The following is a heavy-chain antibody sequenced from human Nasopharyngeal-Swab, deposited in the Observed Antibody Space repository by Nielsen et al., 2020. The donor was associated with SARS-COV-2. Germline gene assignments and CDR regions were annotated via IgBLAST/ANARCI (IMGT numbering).Heavy chain of an antibody. V-gene: IGHV4-4*02. Sequence: RQPPGKGLEWIGEIYHSGSTNYNPSLKRRVTISVDKSKNQFSLKLSSVTAADTAVYYCASQIAARFDYWGQGTLVTVSS. D-gene: IGHD6-6*01. J-gene: IGHJ4*02. CDR2: IYHSGST. CDR3: ASQIAARFDY.